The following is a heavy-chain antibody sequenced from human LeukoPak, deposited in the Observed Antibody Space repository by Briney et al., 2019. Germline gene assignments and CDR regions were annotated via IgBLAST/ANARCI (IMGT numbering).Heavy chain of an antibody. Sequence: SETLSLTCTVSGYSISNGYYWVWIRQPPGKGLEWIGSLYHSDSVYYNTALKSRVSMSVDTSKNQFSLKLSFVTATDTAVYYCARHHDSYYYYYVDVSGSGNTVTVSS. V-gene: IGHV4-38-2*02. CDR1: GYSISNGYY. D-gene: IGHD1-14*01. CDR2: LYHSDSV. J-gene: IGHJ6*03. CDR3: ARHHDSYYYYYVDV.